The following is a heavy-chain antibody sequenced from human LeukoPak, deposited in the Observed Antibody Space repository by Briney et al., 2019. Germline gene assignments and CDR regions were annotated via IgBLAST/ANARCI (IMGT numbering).Heavy chain of an antibody. D-gene: IGHD3-22*01. CDR3: AREVYDSSGYYQGGWFDP. CDR1: GDSISTYY. V-gene: IGHV4-59*01. Sequence: PSETLSLTCTVSGDSISTYYWSWIRQPPGKGGEGIGYIYYSGATNYNPSLKRRVTISVDTSKNQFSLKLSSVTAADTAVYYCAREVYDSSGYYQGGWFDPWGQGTLVTVSS. J-gene: IGHJ5*02. CDR2: IYYSGAT.